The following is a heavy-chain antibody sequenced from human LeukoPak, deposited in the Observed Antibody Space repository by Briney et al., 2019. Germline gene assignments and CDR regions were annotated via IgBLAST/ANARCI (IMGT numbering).Heavy chain of an antibody. Sequence: GGSLRLSCAASGLTFSSYSMNWVRQAPGKGMEWVSSISSSSSYIYSADSVKGRFTISRDNAKNSLYLQMNSLRAEDTAVYYCARAKNRMVRGIIIRSGMDVWGHGTTVTVSS. CDR1: GLTFSSYS. J-gene: IGHJ6*02. D-gene: IGHD3-10*01. CDR2: ISSSSSYI. CDR3: ARAKNRMVRGIIIRSGMDV. V-gene: IGHV3-21*01.